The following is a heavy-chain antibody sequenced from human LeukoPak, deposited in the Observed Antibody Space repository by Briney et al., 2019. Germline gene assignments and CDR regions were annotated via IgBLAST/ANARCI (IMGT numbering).Heavy chain of an antibody. CDR1: GFTFSNYA. D-gene: IGHD3-22*01. CDR3: ARSSYDSSGYYSYFDY. Sequence: GGSLRLSCAASGFTFSNYAMRWVRQAPGKGLEWVSGISGSGDSTYYADSVKGRFTISRDNSKNTLYLQMNSLRAEDTAVYYCARSSYDSSGYYSYFDYWGQGTLVTVSS. CDR2: ISGSGDST. V-gene: IGHV3-23*01. J-gene: IGHJ4*02.